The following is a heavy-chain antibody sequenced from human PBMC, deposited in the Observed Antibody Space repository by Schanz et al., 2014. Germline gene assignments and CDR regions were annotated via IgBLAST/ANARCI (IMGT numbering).Heavy chain of an antibody. CDR1: GGFISSINW. J-gene: IGHJ5*01. CDR2: INNSGST. Sequence: QVQLQESGPGLVKPSGTLSLTCAVSGGFISSINWWSWVRQSPGTGLEWIGEINNSGSTNYNPSLKSRVTISLDKSKNQFSLKLNSVTAADTAVYYCARSPGDFPGWFDSWGQGTLVTVSS. D-gene: IGHD4-17*01. V-gene: IGHV4-4*02. CDR3: ARSPGDFPGWFDS.